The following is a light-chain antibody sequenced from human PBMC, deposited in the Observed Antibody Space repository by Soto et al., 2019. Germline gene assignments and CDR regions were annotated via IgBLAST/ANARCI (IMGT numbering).Light chain of an antibody. J-gene: IGKJ5*01. CDR3: QKRHNWPIT. CDR2: GVS. CDR1: QLFSSN. V-gene: IGKV3-15*01. Sequence: ELVMMQSPATLSVSPGESVTLSCRASQLFSSNLAWYQHKPGQAPRLLIYGVSTRDTGVPDRFSGSASGTEFNLTISRLQSEDFGVYYCQKRHNWPITCGQGTRLEIK.